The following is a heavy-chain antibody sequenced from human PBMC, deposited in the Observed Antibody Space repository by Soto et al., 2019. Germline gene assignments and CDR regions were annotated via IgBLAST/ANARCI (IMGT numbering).Heavy chain of an antibody. V-gene: IGHV1-3*01. CDR1: GYSFTTYS. J-gene: IGHJ6*02. CDR3: ARERRGATGGMDV. D-gene: IGHD5-12*01. Sequence: QVQLVQSGAEIKKPGASVKVSCKASGYSFTTYSMHWVRQAPGQSLEWMGWISAANTNTKYSQKFQGRVTITRDTSASTAYMELTSLSSEDTAVYYCARERRGATGGMDVWGQGTTVTVSS. CDR2: ISAANTNT.